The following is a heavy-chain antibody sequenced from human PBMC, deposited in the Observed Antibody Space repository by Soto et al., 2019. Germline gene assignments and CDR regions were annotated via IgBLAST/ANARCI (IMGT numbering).Heavy chain of an antibody. CDR3: ARVKVATIAAFDI. CDR2: ISSNGGST. V-gene: IGHV3-64*01. D-gene: IGHD5-12*01. J-gene: IGHJ3*02. CDR1: GFTFSSDA. Sequence: GGSLRLSCAASGFTFSSDAMHWVRQAPGKGLEYVSAISSNGGSTYYANSVKGRFTISRDNSKNTLYLQMGSLRAEDMAVYYCARVKVATIAAFDIWGQGTMVTVSS.